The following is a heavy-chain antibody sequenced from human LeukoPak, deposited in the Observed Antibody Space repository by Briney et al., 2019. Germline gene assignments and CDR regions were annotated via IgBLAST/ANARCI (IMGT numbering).Heavy chain of an antibody. CDR3: ARGVTAPRYFYYGWDV. Sequence: KPGGSLRLSCAASGFTFRSYSMNWVRQAPGKGLEWISYTDVGGDGYKYYADSVKGRFTISRDNAKNSLYLQMNSLRVEDTAVYYCARGVTAPRYFYYGWDVWGLGPTVTVSS. V-gene: IGHV3-21*05. J-gene: IGHJ6*02. CDR1: GFTFRSYS. D-gene: IGHD2-21*02. CDR2: TDVGGDGYK.